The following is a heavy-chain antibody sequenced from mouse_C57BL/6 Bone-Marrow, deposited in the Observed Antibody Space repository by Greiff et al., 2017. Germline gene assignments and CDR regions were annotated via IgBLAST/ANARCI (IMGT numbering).Heavy chain of an antibody. V-gene: IGHV1-74*01. D-gene: IGHD1-1*01. CDR3: ATYYYGSSSRAMDY. Sequence: VQLQQPGAELVKPGASVKVSCKASGYTFTSYWMHWVKQRPGQGLEWIGRIHPSDSDTNYNQKVKGEATLTVDKSSSTAYMQLSSLTSEDSAVYYCATYYYGSSSRAMDYWGQGTSVTVSS. CDR2: IHPSDSDT. CDR1: GYTFTSYW. J-gene: IGHJ4*01.